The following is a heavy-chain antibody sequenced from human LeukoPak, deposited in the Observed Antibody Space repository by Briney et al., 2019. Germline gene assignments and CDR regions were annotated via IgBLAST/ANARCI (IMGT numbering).Heavy chain of an antibody. V-gene: IGHV4-61*01. D-gene: IGHD2-15*01. J-gene: IGHJ4*02. CDR1: GGSVSSGSYY. CDR2: IYYSGST. CDR3: ASGYCSGGSCYLGWDLDY. Sequence: SGTLSLTCTVSGGSVSSGSYYWSWIRQPPGKGLEWIGYIYYSGSTNYNPSLKSRVTISVDTSKNQFSLKLSSVTAADTAVYYCASGYCSGGSCYLGWDLDYWGQGTLVTVSS.